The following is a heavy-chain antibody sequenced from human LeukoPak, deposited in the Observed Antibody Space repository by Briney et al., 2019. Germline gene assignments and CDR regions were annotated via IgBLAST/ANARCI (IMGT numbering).Heavy chain of an antibody. Sequence: GGSLRLSCAASGFTFSNAWMSWVRQAPGKGLEWVGRIKSKTEGGTTDYAAPVKGRFTISRDDSKNTLYLQMNSLKAEDTAVYYCTTRDYIVATIPFDYWGQGTLVTVYS. V-gene: IGHV3-15*01. D-gene: IGHD5-12*01. CDR3: TTRDYIVATIPFDY. J-gene: IGHJ4*02. CDR2: IKSKTEGGTT. CDR1: GFTFSNAW.